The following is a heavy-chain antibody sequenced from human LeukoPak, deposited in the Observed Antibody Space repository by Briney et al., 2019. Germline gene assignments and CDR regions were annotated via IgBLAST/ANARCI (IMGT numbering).Heavy chain of an antibody. D-gene: IGHD3-9*01. CDR3: ARDLKVRYFDWVPPEEDYYGMDV. CDR1: GGSISSSSYY. CDR2: IYYSGST. Sequence: SETLSLTCTVSGGSISSSSYYWGWIRQPPGKGLEWIGSIYYSGSTYYNPSLKSRVTISVDTSKNQFSLKLSSVTAADTAVYYCARDLKVRYFDWVPPEEDYYGMDVWGQGTTVTVSS. J-gene: IGHJ6*02. V-gene: IGHV4-39*07.